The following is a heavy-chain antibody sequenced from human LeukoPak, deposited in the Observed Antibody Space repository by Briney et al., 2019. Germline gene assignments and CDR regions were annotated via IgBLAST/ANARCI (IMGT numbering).Heavy chain of an antibody. CDR1: GGSFSGYY. D-gene: IGHD6-13*01. Sequence: PSETLSLTCAVYGGSFSGYYWSWIRQPPGKGLEWIGEINHSGSTNYNPSLKSRVTISVDTSKNQFSLKLSSVTAADTAVYYCARGASYSSSWYPDYWGQGTLVTVSS. V-gene: IGHV4-34*01. CDR3: ARGASYSSSWYPDY. J-gene: IGHJ4*02. CDR2: INHSGST.